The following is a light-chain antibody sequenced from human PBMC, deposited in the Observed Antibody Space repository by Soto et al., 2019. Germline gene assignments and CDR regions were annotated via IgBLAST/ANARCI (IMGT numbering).Light chain of an antibody. CDR1: KLGDKY. CDR3: QAWDSSTVV. V-gene: IGLV3-1*01. Sequence: VLTQPPSVSVSPGQTASITCSGHKLGDKYACWYQQKPGQSPVLIIYQDTKRPSGIPERFSGSNSGNTATLTISGTQAMDEADFYCQAWDSSTVVFGGGTKLTVL. CDR2: QDT. J-gene: IGLJ2*01.